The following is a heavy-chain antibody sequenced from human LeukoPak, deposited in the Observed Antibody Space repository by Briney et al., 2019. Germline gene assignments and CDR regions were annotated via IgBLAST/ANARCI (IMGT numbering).Heavy chain of an antibody. V-gene: IGHV5-51*03. J-gene: IGHJ4*02. CDR2: IYPGDSDT. Sequence: GESLKISCKGSGYSFTSYWIGWVRQMPGKGLEWMGIIYPGDSDTRYSPSFQGQVTISADKSISTAYLQWSSLKASDPAMYYCARLYSTQRWLQLHFDYWGQGTLVTVSS. CDR1: GYSFTSYW. D-gene: IGHD5-24*01. CDR3: ARLYSTQRWLQLHFDY.